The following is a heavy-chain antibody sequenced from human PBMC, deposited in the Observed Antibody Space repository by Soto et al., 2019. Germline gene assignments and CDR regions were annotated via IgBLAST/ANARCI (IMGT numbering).Heavy chain of an antibody. CDR1: GYSFTNYW. CDR3: ARRAQVPPGGMDV. V-gene: IGHV5-10-1*01. J-gene: IGHJ6*02. Sequence: GESLKISCKGSGYSFTNYWINWMRQMPGKGLEWMGRIDPSDSYTNYSPSFQGHVTISADKSISTAYLQWSSLKASDTAMYYCARRAQVPPGGMDVWGQGTTVTVSS. CDR2: IDPSDSYT.